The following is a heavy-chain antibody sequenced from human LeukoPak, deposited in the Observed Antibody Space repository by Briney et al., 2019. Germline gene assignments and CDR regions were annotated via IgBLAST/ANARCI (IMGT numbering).Heavy chain of an antibody. CDR2: ISGSGGST. V-gene: IGHV3-23*01. D-gene: IGHD1-26*01. Sequence: GGSLRLSCAASGFTFSSYSMSWVRQAPGKGLEWVSAISGSGGSTYYADSVKGRFTISRDNSKNTLYLQMNSLRAEDTAVYYCAKSSGMGTTTNQFQDYWGQGTLVTVSS. J-gene: IGHJ4*02. CDR1: GFTFSSYS. CDR3: AKSSGMGTTTNQFQDY.